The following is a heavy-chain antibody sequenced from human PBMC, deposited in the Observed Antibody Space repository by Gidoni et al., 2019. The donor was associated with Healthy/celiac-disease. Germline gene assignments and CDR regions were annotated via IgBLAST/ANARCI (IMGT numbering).Heavy chain of an antibody. J-gene: IGHJ4*02. D-gene: IGHD3-16*01. CDR2: ISGSGGST. CDR3: AKEDYDFIWGGAYYFDY. V-gene: IGHV3-23*01. Sequence: EVQLLESGGGLVQPGGSLRLSCAASGFTFSNYALSWVRQAPGQGLEWVSVISGSGGSTYYSDSVKGRFTSSRDNSKNTLYLQMNSLRAEDTAVYYCAKEDYDFIWGGAYYFDYWGQGTLVTVSS. CDR1: GFTFSNYA.